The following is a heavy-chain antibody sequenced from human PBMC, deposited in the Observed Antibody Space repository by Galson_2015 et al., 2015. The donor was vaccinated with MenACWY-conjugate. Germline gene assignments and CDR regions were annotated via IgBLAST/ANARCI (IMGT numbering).Heavy chain of an antibody. CDR3: ASGVSYYYDSSGYSPTYYFDY. V-gene: IGHV4-34*01. CDR2: INHSGST. D-gene: IGHD3-22*01. J-gene: IGHJ4*02. Sequence: INHSGSTYYNPSLKSRVTISVDTSKNQFSLKLSSVTAADTAVYYCASGVSYYYDSSGYSPTYYFDYWGQGTLVTVSS.